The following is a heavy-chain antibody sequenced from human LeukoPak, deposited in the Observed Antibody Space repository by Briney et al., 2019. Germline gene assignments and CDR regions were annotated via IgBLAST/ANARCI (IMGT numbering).Heavy chain of an antibody. CDR3: AKGTSSWHEFDY. CDR2: INWNGGST. J-gene: IGHJ4*02. D-gene: IGHD6-13*01. Sequence: GGSLRLSCAASGFTFDDYGMSWVRQAPGKGLEWVSGINWNGGSTGYADSVKGRFTISRDNAKNSLYLQMTSLRAEDTALYYCAKGTSSWHEFDYWGQGTLVTVSS. CDR1: GFTFDDYG. V-gene: IGHV3-20*04.